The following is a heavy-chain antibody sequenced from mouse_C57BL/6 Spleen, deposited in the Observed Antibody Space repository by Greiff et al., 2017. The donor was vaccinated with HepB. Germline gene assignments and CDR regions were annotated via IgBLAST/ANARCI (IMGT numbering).Heavy chain of an antibody. Sequence: EVKLMESGGGLVKPGGSLKLSCAASGFTFSDYGMHWVRQAPEKGLEWVAYISSGSSTIYYADTVKGRFTISRDNAKNTLFLQMTSLRSEATTMYYCARGGNYFDYWGQGTTLTVAS. CDR2: ISSGSSTI. J-gene: IGHJ2*01. V-gene: IGHV5-17*01. CDR1: GFTFSDYG. CDR3: ARGGNYFDY.